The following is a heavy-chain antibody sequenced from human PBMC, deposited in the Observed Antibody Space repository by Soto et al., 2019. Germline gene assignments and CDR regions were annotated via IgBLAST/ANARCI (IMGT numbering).Heavy chain of an antibody. Sequence: PSESLSLTCAGSGGSLSSSNWWNWVRQPPGKGLEWIGEISHSESTNYNPSVKSRVTISVDKSKNQFSLKLTSVTAADTATYYCARILRDSQGWYHHDFWGQGTLVTVS. CDR2: ISHSEST. D-gene: IGHD6-19*01. CDR3: ARILRDSQGWYHHDF. J-gene: IGHJ4*02. CDR1: GGSLSSSNW. V-gene: IGHV4-4*02.